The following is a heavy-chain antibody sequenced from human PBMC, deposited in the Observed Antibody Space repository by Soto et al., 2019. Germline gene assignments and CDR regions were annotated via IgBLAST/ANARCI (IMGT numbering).Heavy chain of an antibody. V-gene: IGHV1-18*04. CDR3: ARTYCSGGSCYSRYGMDV. CDR2: ISAYNGNT. Sequence: GASVKVSCKASGYTFTSYGISWVRQAPGQGLEWMGWISAYNGNTNYAQKLQGRVTMTTDTSTSTAYMELRSLRSDDTAVYYCARTYCSGGSCYSRYGMDVWGQGTTVTVS. D-gene: IGHD2-15*01. CDR1: GYTFTSYG. J-gene: IGHJ6*02.